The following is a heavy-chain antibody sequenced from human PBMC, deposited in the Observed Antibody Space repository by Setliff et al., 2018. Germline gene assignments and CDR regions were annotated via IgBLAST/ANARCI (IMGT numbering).Heavy chain of an antibody. CDR1: DYSISNDYF. J-gene: IGHJ4*02. Sequence: PSETLSLTCTVSDYSISNDYFWGWIRQPPGKGLEWIGSIYHSGSTSYYPSLKSRVTISVDTPKNQFSLNLSSVTAADTAVYYCAKHRSYFDYWGQGTLVTVST. CDR3: AKHRSYFDY. CDR2: IYHSGST. V-gene: IGHV4-38-2*02.